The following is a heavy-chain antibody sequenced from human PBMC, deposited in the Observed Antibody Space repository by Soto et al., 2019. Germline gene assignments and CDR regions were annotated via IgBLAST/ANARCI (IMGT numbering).Heavy chain of an antibody. V-gene: IGHV4-34*01. CDR3: ARVSILRVSRGHANWFDP. D-gene: IGHD3-3*01. J-gene: IGHJ5*02. Sequence: QVQLQPWGAGLLKPSETLSLTCAVYGGSFRGYYWSWIRQPPGKGLEWIGELNHSGSTTYNPSLKGRVTLSVDTSKNQLSLKLSSVTAADTAVYYCARVSILRVSRGHANWFDPWGQGTLVTVSS. CDR2: LNHSGST. CDR1: GGSFRGYY.